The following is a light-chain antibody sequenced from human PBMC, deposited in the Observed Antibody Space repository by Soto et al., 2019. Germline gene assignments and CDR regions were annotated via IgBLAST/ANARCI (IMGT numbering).Light chain of an antibody. CDR1: SSDVGGYNY. J-gene: IGLJ1*01. V-gene: IGLV2-14*01. CDR3: FSHRGGDSHV. CDR2: GVT. Sequence: QSVLTQPASVSGSPGQSITISCTGTSSDVGGYNYVSWYQQYPGKAPKLMIYGVTNRPSGVSNRFSDSKTGNTASLIISGLQAEDEAYYYCFSHRGGDSHVFGTGTKSPS.